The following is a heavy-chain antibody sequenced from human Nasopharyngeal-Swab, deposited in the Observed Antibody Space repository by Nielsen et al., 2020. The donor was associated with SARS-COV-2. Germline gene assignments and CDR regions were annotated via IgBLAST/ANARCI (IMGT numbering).Heavy chain of an antibody. CDR1: GGSFSGYY. Sequence: SETLSLTCAVYGGSFSGYYWSWIRQPPGKGLEWIGEINHSGSTNYNPSLKSRVTISVDTSKNQFSLKLSSVTAADTAVYYCARCTLFLDYWGQGTLVTVSS. D-gene: IGHD2-21*01. V-gene: IGHV4-34*01. CDR3: ARCTLFLDY. J-gene: IGHJ4*02. CDR2: INHSGST.